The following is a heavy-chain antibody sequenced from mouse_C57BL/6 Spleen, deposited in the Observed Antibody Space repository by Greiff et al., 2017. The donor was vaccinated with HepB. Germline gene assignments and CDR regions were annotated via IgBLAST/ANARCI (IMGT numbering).Heavy chain of an antibody. V-gene: IGHV1-52*01. CDR3: ARMVTAEENYFDY. CDR2: IDPSDSET. D-gene: IGHD2-2*01. Sequence: QVQLKQSGAELVRPGSSVKLSCKASGYTFTSYWMHWVKQRPIQGLEWIGNIDPSDSETHYNQKFKDKATLTVDKSSSTAYMQLSSLTSEDSAVYYCARMVTAEENYFDYWGQGTTLTVSS. J-gene: IGHJ2*01. CDR1: GYTFTSYW.